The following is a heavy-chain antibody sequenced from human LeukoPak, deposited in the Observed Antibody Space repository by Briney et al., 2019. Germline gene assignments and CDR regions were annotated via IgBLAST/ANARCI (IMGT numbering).Heavy chain of an antibody. CDR2: IKSKTAGGTT. J-gene: IGHJ3*02. D-gene: IGHD2-21*01. CDR3: TTDPFVEMLIATDAFGI. CDR1: GFTFSNAW. Sequence: PAGSLRLSCAPSGFTFSNAWMSWVRQAPGTRPESPGRIKSKTAGGTTDYAARVKGRFTISRDDSKNTLYLQMKSLKTEDTAVYYCTTDPFVEMLIATDAFGIWGQGTMVTVSS. V-gene: IGHV3-15*01.